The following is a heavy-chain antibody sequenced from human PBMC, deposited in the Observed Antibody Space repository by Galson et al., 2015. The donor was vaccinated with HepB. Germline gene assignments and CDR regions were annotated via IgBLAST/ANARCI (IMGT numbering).Heavy chain of an antibody. CDR1: GYTFTSYD. J-gene: IGHJ5*02. CDR2: MNPNSGNT. D-gene: IGHD3-22*01. CDR3: ARGLHYYDSSGYYYVGKKGWFDP. V-gene: IGHV1-8*01. Sequence: SVKVSCKASGYTFTSYDINWVRQATGQGLKWMGWMNPNSGNTGYAQKFQGRVTMTRNTSISTAYMELSSLRSEDTAVYYCARGLHYYDSSGYYYVGKKGWFDPWGQGTLVTVSS.